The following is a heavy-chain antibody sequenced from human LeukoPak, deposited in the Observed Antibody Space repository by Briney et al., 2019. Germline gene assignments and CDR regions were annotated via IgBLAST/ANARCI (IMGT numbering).Heavy chain of an antibody. CDR3: ARGASGVYTVTTSWFDP. CDR1: GYTFTDYY. CDR2: INPNSGGT. J-gene: IGHJ5*02. D-gene: IGHD4-17*01. V-gene: IGHV1-2*02. Sequence: ASVKVSCKASGYTFTDYYMQWVRQAPGQGLEWMGWINPNSGGTNYAQKFQGRVTMTRDTSISTAYMELSRLRSDDTAVYYCARGASGVYTVTTSWFDPWGQGTLVTVSS.